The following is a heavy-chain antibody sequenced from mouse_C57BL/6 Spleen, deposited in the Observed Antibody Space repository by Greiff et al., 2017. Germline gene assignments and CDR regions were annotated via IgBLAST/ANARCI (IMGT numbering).Heavy chain of an antibody. CDR2: INPYDGDT. Sequence: QVQLQQPGAELVKPGASVKLSCKASGYTFTSYWMHWVKQRPGQGLEWIGMINPYDGDTNDNQKFKGKATLTVDKSSSTAYMQLSSLTSEDSAVYCCTIKDGADTVDYWGQGTSVTVSS. V-gene: IGHV1-74*01. CDR3: TIKDGADTVDY. J-gene: IGHJ2*02. CDR1: GYTFTSYW.